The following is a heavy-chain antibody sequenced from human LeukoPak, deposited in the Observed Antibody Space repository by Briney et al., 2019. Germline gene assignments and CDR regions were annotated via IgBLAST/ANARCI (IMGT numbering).Heavy chain of an antibody. CDR1: GFTFSNAW. CDR2: IESKSDGGTT. D-gene: IGHD3-3*01. V-gene: IGHV3-15*04. CDR3: TILRKPNAFDI. J-gene: IGHJ3*02. Sequence: GGSLRLSCAASGFTFSNAWMRWVRQAPGKGLEWVGRIESKSDGGTTDYAARVKGRFTISRDDTKNTLYLQMNSLKTEDTAVYYCTILRKPNAFDIWGQGTMVTVSS.